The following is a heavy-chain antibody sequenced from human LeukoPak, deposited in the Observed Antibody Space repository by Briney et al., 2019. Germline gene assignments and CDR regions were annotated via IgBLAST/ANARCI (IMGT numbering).Heavy chain of an antibody. J-gene: IGHJ4*02. CDR2: IKQDLSEE. CDR3: ARDTIGALDY. V-gene: IGHV3-7*01. Sequence: GGSLRLSCAASGFTFNSYWMAWVRQAPGKGLEWVANIKQDLSEEFYGDSVKGRFTISRDNAKTSLYLQMNSLRAEDTAVYYCARDTIGALDYWGQGILVTVSS. D-gene: IGHD2-2*01. CDR1: GFTFNSYW.